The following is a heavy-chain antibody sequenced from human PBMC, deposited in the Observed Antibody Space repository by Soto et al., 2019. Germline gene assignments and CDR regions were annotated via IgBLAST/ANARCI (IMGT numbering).Heavy chain of an antibody. Sequence: QVTLKESGPVLVKPTETLTLTCTVSGFSLSNARMGVSWIRQPPGKALEWLAHIFSNDEKSYSTSLKSRLTISNDTSKSKVALTITNIDPVDKATHYCARIRRISGDILTGYYQVHHFDYWGQGTLVTVSS. CDR1: GFSLSNARMG. J-gene: IGHJ4*02. CDR3: ARIRRISGDILTGYYQVHHFDY. D-gene: IGHD3-9*01. CDR2: IFSNDEK. V-gene: IGHV2-26*01.